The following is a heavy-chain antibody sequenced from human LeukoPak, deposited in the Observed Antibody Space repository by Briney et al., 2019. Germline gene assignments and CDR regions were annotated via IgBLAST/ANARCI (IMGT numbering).Heavy chain of an antibody. V-gene: IGHV3-23*03. Sequence: GGSLRLSCAASGFTFSSYAMSWVRQAPGKGLEWVSFIYSDNTHYSDSVKGRFTISRDNSKNTLYLQMKSLRAEDTAVYYCARLARVASAGVWFDPWGQGTLVTVSS. CDR2: IYSDNT. CDR3: ARLARVASAGVWFDP. D-gene: IGHD6-13*01. J-gene: IGHJ5*02. CDR1: GFTFSSYA.